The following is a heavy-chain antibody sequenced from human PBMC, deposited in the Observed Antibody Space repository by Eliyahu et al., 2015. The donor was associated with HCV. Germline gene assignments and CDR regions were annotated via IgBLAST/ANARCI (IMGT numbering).Heavy chain of an antibody. CDR3: ASPGRNYDSSGYYY. V-gene: IGHV3-33*01. CDR2: IWYDGSNK. Sequence: QVQLVESGGGVVQPGRSLRLSCAASGFTFSSYGMHWVRQAPGKGLEWVGVIWYDGSNKYYADSVKGRFTISRDNSKNTLYLQMNSLRAEDTAVYYCASPGRNYDSSGYYYWGQGTLVTVSS. D-gene: IGHD3-22*01. J-gene: IGHJ4*02. CDR1: GFTFSSYG.